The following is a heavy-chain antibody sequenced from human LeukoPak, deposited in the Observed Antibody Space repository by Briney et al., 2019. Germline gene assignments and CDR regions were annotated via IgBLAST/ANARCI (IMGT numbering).Heavy chain of an antibody. CDR3: ARDPKENYYDSSGYYYQNWFDP. CDR1: GFTFSSYG. CDR2: IWYDGSNK. Sequence: SGGSLRLSCAASGFTFSSYGMPWVRQAPGKGLEWVAVIWYDGSNKYYADSVKGRFTISRDNSKNTLYLQMNSLRAEDTAVYYCARDPKENYYDSSGYYYQNWFDPWGQGTLVTVSS. V-gene: IGHV3-33*01. J-gene: IGHJ5*02. D-gene: IGHD3-22*01.